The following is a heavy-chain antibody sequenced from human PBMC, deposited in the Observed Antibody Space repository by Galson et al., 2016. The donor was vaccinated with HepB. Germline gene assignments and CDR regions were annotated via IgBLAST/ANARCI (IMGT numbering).Heavy chain of an antibody. CDR3: AKDYVDMSTGPGLRRGTYYFDY. V-gene: IGHV3-23*01. D-gene: IGHD5-24*01. CDR2: ISDSGGST. J-gene: IGHJ4*02. Sequence: SLRLSCAASGFTFTSYAMSWVRQAPGKGLEWVSGISDSGGSTYYADSVKGRFTFSRDNSKNTLYLQMNSLRAEDTAVYHCAKDYVDMSTGPGLRRGTYYFDYWGQGTLVTVSS. CDR1: GFTFTSYA.